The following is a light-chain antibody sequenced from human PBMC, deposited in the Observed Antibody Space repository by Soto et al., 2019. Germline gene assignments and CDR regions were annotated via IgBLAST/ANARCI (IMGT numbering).Light chain of an antibody. CDR1: RSVSSSY. V-gene: IGKV3D-20*02. CDR3: QQRSDWPWT. Sequence: EIVLTQSPGTLSLSPGERGTLSCRASRSVSSSYLAWYQQKPGQAPRLLVYDVSNRATGIPARFSGGGSGTDFTLTISNLEPEDFAVYYCQQRSDWPWTFGQGTKVDIK. CDR2: DVS. J-gene: IGKJ1*01.